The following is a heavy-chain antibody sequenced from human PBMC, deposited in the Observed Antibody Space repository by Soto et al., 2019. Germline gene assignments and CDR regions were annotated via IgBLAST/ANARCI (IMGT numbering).Heavy chain of an antibody. D-gene: IGHD2-2*01. V-gene: IGHV1-2*02. Sequence: ASVKVSFKASGYTFTGYYMHWVRQAPGQGLEWMGWINPNSGGTNYAQKFQGRVTMTRDTSISTAYMELSRLRSDDTAVYYCARADIVVVPAAMEYYYYYGMDVWGQGTTVTVSS. J-gene: IGHJ6*02. CDR2: INPNSGGT. CDR3: ARADIVVVPAAMEYYYYYGMDV. CDR1: GYTFTGYY.